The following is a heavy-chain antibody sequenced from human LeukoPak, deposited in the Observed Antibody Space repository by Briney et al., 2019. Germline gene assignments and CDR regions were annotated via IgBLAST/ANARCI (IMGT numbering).Heavy chain of an antibody. D-gene: IGHD3-22*01. CDR1: GYTFTGYY. J-gene: IGHJ4*02. CDR2: INHNSGGT. V-gene: IGHV1-2*02. CDR3: ARGSWITMIVVVITSDFDY. Sequence: ASVKVSCKASGYTFTGYYMHWVRQAPGQGLEWMGWINHNSGGTNYAQKFQGRVTMTRDTSISTAYMELSSLRSDDTAVYYCARGSWITMIVVVITSDFDYWGQGTLVTVSS.